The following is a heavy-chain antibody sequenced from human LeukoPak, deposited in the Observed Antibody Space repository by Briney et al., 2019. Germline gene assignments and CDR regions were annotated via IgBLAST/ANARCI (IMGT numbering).Heavy chain of an antibody. CDR1: GDSISSSSHF. D-gene: IGHD3-10*01. CDR2: MYYYGGDT. Sequence: SETLSLTCTVSGDSISSSSHFWGWIRQPPGKGLEWIGSMYYYGGDTFYNPSLKSRVTISVDTSKNQFSLKLNSVTAADTAVYYCARLMYQRDNSGSGTYFLWFDPWGQGTLVTVSS. CDR3: ARLMYQRDNSGSGTYFLWFDP. V-gene: IGHV4-39*01. J-gene: IGHJ5*02.